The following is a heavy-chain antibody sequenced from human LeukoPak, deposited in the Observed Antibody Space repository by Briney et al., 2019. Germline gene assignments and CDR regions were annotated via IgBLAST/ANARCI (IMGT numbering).Heavy chain of an antibody. CDR3: ARGISSSWHYYYYYYMDV. CDR1: GYSISSGYY. Sequence: SETLSLTCTVSGYSISSGYYWGWIRQPPGKGLEWIGYIYYSGSTNYNPSLKSRVTISVDTSKNQFSLKLSSVTAADTAVYYCARGISSSWHYYYYYYMDVWGKGTTVTVSS. V-gene: IGHV4-61*01. J-gene: IGHJ6*03. D-gene: IGHD6-13*01. CDR2: IYYSGST.